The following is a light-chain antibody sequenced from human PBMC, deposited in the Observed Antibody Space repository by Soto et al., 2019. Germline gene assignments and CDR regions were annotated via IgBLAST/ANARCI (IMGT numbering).Light chain of an antibody. CDR2: SNS. Sequence: QSVLTQPPSVSGTPGQRVTISCTGSSSNIGAGYDVHWYQQPPGTAPKLLIYSNSNRPSGVPDRFSGSKSGTAASLAITGLQAEDEADYYCQSYDSSLSGWVFGGGTKLTVL. J-gene: IGLJ3*02. CDR1: SSNIGAGYD. V-gene: IGLV1-40*01. CDR3: QSYDSSLSGWV.